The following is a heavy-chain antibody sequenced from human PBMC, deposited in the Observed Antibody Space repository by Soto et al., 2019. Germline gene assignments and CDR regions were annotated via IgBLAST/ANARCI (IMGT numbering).Heavy chain of an antibody. Sequence: PGGSLRLSCAASGFTFSSYGMHWVRQAPGKGLEWVAVISYDGSNKYYADSVKGRFTISRDNSKNTLYLQMNNLRAEDTAVYYCAKDLRYFDWFTPYPYYYYGMDVWGQGTTVTVSS. J-gene: IGHJ6*02. D-gene: IGHD3-9*01. CDR1: GFTFSSYG. V-gene: IGHV3-30*18. CDR3: AKDLRYFDWFTPYPYYYYGMDV. CDR2: ISYDGSNK.